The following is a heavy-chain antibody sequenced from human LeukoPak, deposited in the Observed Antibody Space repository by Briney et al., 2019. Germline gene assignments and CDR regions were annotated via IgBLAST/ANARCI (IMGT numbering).Heavy chain of an antibody. J-gene: IGHJ3*02. D-gene: IGHD3-22*01. CDR2: ISYDGSNK. Sequence: PGGSLRLSCAASGFTFSSYGMHWVRQAPGKGLEWVAVISYDGSNKYYADSVKGRFTISRDNSKNTLYLQMNSLRAEDTAVYYCAKEDTMIVVASGAFDIWGQGTIVTVSS. V-gene: IGHV3-30*18. CDR3: AKEDTMIVVASGAFDI. CDR1: GFTFSSYG.